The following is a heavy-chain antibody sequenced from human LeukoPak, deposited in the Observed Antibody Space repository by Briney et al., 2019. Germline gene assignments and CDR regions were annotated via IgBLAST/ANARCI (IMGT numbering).Heavy chain of an antibody. CDR2: MNPNSGNT. D-gene: IGHD2-8*02. J-gene: IGHJ5*02. V-gene: IGHV1-8*02. CDR3: ARNPLSTGTFDP. CDR1: GYTFTSYD. Sequence: GASVKVSCKASGYTFTSYDINWVRQATGQGLEWMGWMNPNSGNTGYAQKFQGRVTMTRNTSISTAYMELSSLRSEDTAVYYCARNPLSTGTFDPWGQGTLVTVSS.